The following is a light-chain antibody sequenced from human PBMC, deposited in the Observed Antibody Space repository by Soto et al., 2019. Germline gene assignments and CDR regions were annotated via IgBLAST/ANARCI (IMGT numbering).Light chain of an antibody. CDR1: NSNIGSNS. V-gene: IGLV1-44*01. CDR2: TDN. Sequence: QSVLIQPPSASGTPGQRVTISCSGSNSNIGSNSVNWYQQFPGTAPKLVIYTDNQRPSGAPDRFSGSKSGTSASLAISGLQSEDEAEYYCAAWDYSLNGPVFGGGTKLTVL. J-gene: IGLJ2*01. CDR3: AAWDYSLNGPV.